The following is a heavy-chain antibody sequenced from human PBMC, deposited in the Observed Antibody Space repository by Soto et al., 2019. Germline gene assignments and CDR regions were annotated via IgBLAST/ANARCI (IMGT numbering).Heavy chain of an antibody. V-gene: IGHV3-21*01. D-gene: IGHD2-2*01. Sequence: GGSLRLSCAASGFTFSSYSMNWVRQAPGKGPEWVSSISSSSSYIYYADSVKGRFTISRDNAKNSLYLQMNSLRAEDTAVYCCARVGYCSSTSCALFDPWGQGTLVTVSS. CDR2: ISSSSSYI. CDR3: ARVGYCSSTSCALFDP. CDR1: GFTFSSYS. J-gene: IGHJ5*02.